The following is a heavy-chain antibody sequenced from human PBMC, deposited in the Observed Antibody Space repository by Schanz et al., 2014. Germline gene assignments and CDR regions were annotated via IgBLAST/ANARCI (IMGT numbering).Heavy chain of an antibody. CDR1: GGTFSSDT. V-gene: IGHV1-69*08. J-gene: IGHJ5*02. Sequence: QVHLVQSGAEVKKPGSSVKVSCKASGGTFSSDTFSWVRQAPGQGLEWMGRIVPIAGITNYAQRFQGRVTITADKYSDTAYMELRSLRSDDTAVYYCAREGGLYDRGWFDPWGQGTLVTVSA. D-gene: IGHD3-22*01. CDR3: AREGGLYDRGWFDP. CDR2: IVPIAGIT.